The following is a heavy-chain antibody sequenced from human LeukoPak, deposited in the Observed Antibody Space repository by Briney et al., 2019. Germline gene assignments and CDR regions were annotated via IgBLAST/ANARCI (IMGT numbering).Heavy chain of an antibody. CDR1: GFTFSSYA. V-gene: IGHV3-64D*06. CDR3: VKVSSTVGATYFDY. CDR2: ITNNGGTT. D-gene: IGHD1-26*01. J-gene: IGHJ4*02. Sequence: GGSLRLSCAASGFTFSSYAMHWVRQAPGKGLEYLSGITNNGGTTYHADSVKGRFTISRDNSKNTLYFQMSSLRAEDTAVYYCVKVSSTVGATYFDYWGQGTLVTVSP.